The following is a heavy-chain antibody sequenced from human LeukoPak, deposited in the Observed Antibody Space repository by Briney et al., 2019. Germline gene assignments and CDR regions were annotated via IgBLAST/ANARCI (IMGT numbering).Heavy chain of an antibody. V-gene: IGHV4-59*01. D-gene: IGHD3-10*01. Sequence: SETLSLTCTVSGGSISSYYWSWIRQPPGKGLEWIGYIYYSGSTNYNPSLKSRVTISVDTSKNQFSLKLSSVTAADAAVYYCARVAYYYGSGTKLRWFDPWGRGTLVTVSS. CDR1: GGSISSYY. CDR3: ARVAYYYGSGTKLRWFDP. J-gene: IGHJ5*02. CDR2: IYYSGST.